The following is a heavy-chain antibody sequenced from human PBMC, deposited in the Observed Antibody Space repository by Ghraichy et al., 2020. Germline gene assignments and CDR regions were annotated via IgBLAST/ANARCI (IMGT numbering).Heavy chain of an antibody. CDR3: ARLDCSSTSCSLVYAFDI. V-gene: IGHV4-59*08. D-gene: IGHD2-2*01. CDR2: IYYSGST. J-gene: IGHJ3*02. Sequence: SETLSLTCTVSGGSISSYYWSWIRQPPGKGLEWIGYIYYSGSTNYNPSLKSRVTISVDTSKNQFSLKLSSVTAADTAVYYCARLDCSSTSCSLVYAFDIWGQGTMVTVSS. CDR1: GGSISSYY.